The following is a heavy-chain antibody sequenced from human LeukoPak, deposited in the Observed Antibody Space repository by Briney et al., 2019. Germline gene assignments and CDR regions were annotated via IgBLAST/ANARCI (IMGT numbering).Heavy chain of an antibody. Sequence: GESLKISCKGSGYSFSTYWIGWVRQMPGKGLEWMGIIYPGDSDSRYSPSFQGQVTISADKSISTTYLQWSSLKASDTAMYYCARQYYDLWSGYYSSYYFDYWGQGTLVTVSS. CDR2: IYPGDSDS. D-gene: IGHD3-3*01. J-gene: IGHJ4*02. CDR1: GYSFSTYW. CDR3: ARQYYDLWSGYYSSYYFDY. V-gene: IGHV5-51*01.